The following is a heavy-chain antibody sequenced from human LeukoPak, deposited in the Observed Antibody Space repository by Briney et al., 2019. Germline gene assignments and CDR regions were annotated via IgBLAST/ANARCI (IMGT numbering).Heavy chain of an antibody. CDR3: ARDLVSDPGIWLDP. CDR1: GGSIRSSY. CDR2: MYYSGNT. Sequence: KSSETLSLTCTVSGGSIRSSYWNWIRQPPGKGLEWIGYMYYSGNTKYNPSLKGRVTISIDTSKNQFSLKLTSVTAADAAVYYCARDLVSDPGIWLDPWGQGTLVTVSS. V-gene: IGHV4-59*01. D-gene: IGHD6-13*01. J-gene: IGHJ5*02.